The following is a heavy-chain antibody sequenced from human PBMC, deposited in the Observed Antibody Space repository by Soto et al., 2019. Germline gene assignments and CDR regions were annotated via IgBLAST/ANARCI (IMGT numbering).Heavy chain of an antibody. CDR2: ISSSSDTI. Sequence: GGSLRLSCAASGFTFSSYNMNWVRRAPGKGLEWISYISSSSDTIYYADSVKGRFTISRDNAKNSVHLQINNLRAEDSAVYYCAREGYCSSTSCYTNSHMDVWGKGTTVTVSS. D-gene: IGHD2-2*02. V-gene: IGHV3-48*01. CDR3: AREGYCSSTSCYTNSHMDV. CDR1: GFTFSSYN. J-gene: IGHJ6*03.